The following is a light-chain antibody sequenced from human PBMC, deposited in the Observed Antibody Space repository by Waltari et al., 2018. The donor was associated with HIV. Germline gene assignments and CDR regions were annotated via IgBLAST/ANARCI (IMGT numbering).Light chain of an antibody. V-gene: IGKV1-39*01. CDR3: QQSYSTPRT. Sequence: DIQMTQSPFSLYASVGDRVTITCRASQSISSYLKWYQQKPGKAPKLLIYASSILQSGVPSRVSGRGAGTDFTLTISSQQPGDCATYYCQQSYSTPRTFGQGTKVEIK. J-gene: IGKJ1*01. CDR1: QSISSY. CDR2: ASS.